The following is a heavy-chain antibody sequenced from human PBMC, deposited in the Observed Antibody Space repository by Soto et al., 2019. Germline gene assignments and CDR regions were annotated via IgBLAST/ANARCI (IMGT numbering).Heavy chain of an antibody. CDR3: AKVRGYSSAYGLDV. V-gene: IGHV3-23*01. D-gene: IGHD3-10*01. J-gene: IGHJ6*02. CDR1: GITFSSYA. CDR2: ISGSGGTT. Sequence: GGSLRLSCAASGITFSSYAMTWVRQAPGKGPEWVSVISGSGGTTYYADSVKGRFTISRDNSKNTLDLQMNSLRVEDTAVYYCAKVRGYSSAYGLDVWGQGTTVTVS.